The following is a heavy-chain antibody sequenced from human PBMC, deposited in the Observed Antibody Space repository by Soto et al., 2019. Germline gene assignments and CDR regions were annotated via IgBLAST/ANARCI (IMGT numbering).Heavy chain of an antibody. J-gene: IGHJ3*01. V-gene: IGHV4-59*01. CDR3: ARQIGDDPFDV. D-gene: IGHD3-3*01. CDR1: GGSISTYY. CDR2: IYRTGST. Sequence: ETLSLTCTVSGGSISTYYWNWIRQSPGKRLEWIGYIYRTGSTHYNPSLNGRVAFSLDTSRNRFSLKLNSVTAADTAVYFCARQIGDDPFDVWGQGTMVTVSS.